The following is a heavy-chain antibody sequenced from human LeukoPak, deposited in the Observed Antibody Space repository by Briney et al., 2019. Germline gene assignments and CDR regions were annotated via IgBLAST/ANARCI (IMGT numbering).Heavy chain of an antibody. Sequence: SQTLSLTCTVSGGSISSGSYYWSWIRQPAGKGLEWIGRIYTSGSTNYNPSLKSRVTISVDTSKNQFSLRLSSVTAADTAVYYCARASYSYDINGWVPFDYWGQGTLVTVSS. CDR2: IYTSGST. CDR3: ARASYSYDINGWVPFDY. CDR1: GGSISSGSYY. V-gene: IGHV4-61*02. D-gene: IGHD3-22*01. J-gene: IGHJ4*02.